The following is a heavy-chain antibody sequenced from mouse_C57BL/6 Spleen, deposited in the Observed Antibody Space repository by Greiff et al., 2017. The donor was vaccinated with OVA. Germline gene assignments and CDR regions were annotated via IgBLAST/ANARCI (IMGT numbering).Heavy chain of an antibody. CDR1: GYTFTDYY. CDR2: IYPGSGNT. Sequence: VQLQQSGAELVRPGASVKLSCKASGYTFTDYYINWVKQRPGQGLEWIARIYPGSGNTYYNEKFKGKATLTAEKSSSTAYMQLSSLTSEDSAVYFCARSGTGTEDYWGQGTTLTVSS. J-gene: IGHJ2*01. D-gene: IGHD4-1*01. CDR3: ARSGTGTEDY. V-gene: IGHV1-76*01.